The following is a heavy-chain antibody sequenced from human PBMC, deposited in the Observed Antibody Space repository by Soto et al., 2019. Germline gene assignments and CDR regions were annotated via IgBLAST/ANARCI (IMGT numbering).Heavy chain of an antibody. V-gene: IGHV4-39*01. CDR3: ARSASGYSSRWYIPWFDP. D-gene: IGHD6-13*01. CDR1: GGSISSSSYY. CDR2: IYYSGST. J-gene: IGHJ5*02. Sequence: SETLSLTCTVSGGSISSSSYYWGWIRQPPGKGLEWIGSIYYSGSTYYNPSLKSRVTISVDTSKNQFSLKLSSVTAADTAVYYCARSASGYSSRWYIPWFDPWGQGTLVTVSS.